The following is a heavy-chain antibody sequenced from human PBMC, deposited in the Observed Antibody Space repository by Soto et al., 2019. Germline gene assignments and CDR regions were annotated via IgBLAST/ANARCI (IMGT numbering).Heavy chain of an antibody. D-gene: IGHD1-26*01. CDR3: ARDGGMHSGGIDY. Sequence: QVQLVQSGAEVKKPGSSVKVSCKASGGTFSSYSINWVRQAPGQGLEWMGEIIPIFGTANYAQKFQGRVTITADEGTSTAYMELGSLRSEDTAVYYCARDGGMHSGGIDYWGQGALVTVSS. CDR2: IIPIFGTA. J-gene: IGHJ4*02. CDR1: GGTFSSYS. V-gene: IGHV1-69*19.